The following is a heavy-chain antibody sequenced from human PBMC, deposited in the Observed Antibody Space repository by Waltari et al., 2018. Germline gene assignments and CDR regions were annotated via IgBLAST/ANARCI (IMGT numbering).Heavy chain of an antibody. CDR1: GFTFNTHW. J-gene: IGHJ4*02. V-gene: IGHV3-74*01. CDR3: ASETFDY. Sequence: EVQLVESGGALVQPGGSMRLSCAASGFTFNTHWMHWVRQAPGKGLVWVSRTNSDGSSTTYADSVKGRFTISRDNAKNTVYLQMNSLRAEDTAVYYCASETFDYWGQGTLVTVSS. CDR2: TNSDGSST.